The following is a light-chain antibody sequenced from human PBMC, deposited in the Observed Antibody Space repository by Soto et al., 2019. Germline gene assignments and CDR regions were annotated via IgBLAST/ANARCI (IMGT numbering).Light chain of an antibody. Sequence: QSVLTQPASVSGSPGQSITISCTGTSSDVGGYNYVSWYQQHPGKAPKLMIYEVSNRPSGVSNRFSGSKSGNTASLTISGLQAEDEADYYCSSYKSSSLYVFGPGTKVTVL. CDR3: SSYKSSSLYV. J-gene: IGLJ1*01. CDR1: SSDVGGYNY. V-gene: IGLV2-14*01. CDR2: EVS.